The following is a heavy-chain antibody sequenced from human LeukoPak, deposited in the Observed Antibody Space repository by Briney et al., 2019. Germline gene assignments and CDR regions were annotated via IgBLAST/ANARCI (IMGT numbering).Heavy chain of an antibody. CDR3: AKELTTERTPGVDS. Sequence: GGSLRLSCTASGFTFSSYSMSRVRQGPGTGLEWVSAISGSGDTTFYADSVKGRFTISRDNSKKTLYLQVNSLRAEDTAVYFCAKELTTERTPGVDSWGQGTLVTVSS. CDR1: GFTFSSYS. J-gene: IGHJ4*02. D-gene: IGHD4-17*01. V-gene: IGHV3-23*01. CDR2: ISGSGDTT.